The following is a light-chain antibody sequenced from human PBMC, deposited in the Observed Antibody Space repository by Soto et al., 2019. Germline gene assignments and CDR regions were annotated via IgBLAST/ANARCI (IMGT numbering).Light chain of an antibody. J-gene: IGKJ5*01. V-gene: IGKV3-15*01. CDR2: GAS. CDR3: QQYNNWPGT. Sequence: EIVLTQSRRTLSLYPGERATRSCRASQSVSNNYLAWYQQKPGQAPRLLIYGASTRATGIPARFSGSGSGTEFTLTISSLQSEDFAVYYCQQYNNWPGTFGQGTRLEIK. CDR1: QSVSNN.